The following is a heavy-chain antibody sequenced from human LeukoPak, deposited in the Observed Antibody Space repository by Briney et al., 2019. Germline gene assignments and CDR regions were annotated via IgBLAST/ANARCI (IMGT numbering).Heavy chain of an antibody. Sequence: PGGSLRLSCAASGFTFSSYSMNWVRQAPGKGLEWVSSISSSSSYIYYADSVKGRFTISRDNAKNSLYLQMNSLRAEDTAVYYCARDLDTGSRTSCHDYWGQGTLVTVSS. D-gene: IGHD2-2*01. CDR3: ARDLDTGSRTSCHDY. CDR1: GFTFSSYS. CDR2: ISSSSSYI. J-gene: IGHJ4*02. V-gene: IGHV3-21*01.